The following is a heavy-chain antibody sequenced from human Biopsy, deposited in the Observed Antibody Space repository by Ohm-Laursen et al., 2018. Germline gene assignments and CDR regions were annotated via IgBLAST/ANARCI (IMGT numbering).Heavy chain of an antibody. J-gene: IGHJ5*02. CDR3: ARGGGYNWNNGWFDP. CDR1: GGTFSSSA. Sequence: SSVKVFCKASGGTFSSSAITWVRQAPGQGLEWMGGIIGIFRTAHYAQKFQGRVTITADEFMSTAYMELSSLRSEDTAVYYCARGGGYNWNNGWFDPWGQGTLVTVSS. CDR2: IIGIFRTA. D-gene: IGHD1/OR15-1a*01. V-gene: IGHV1-69*01.